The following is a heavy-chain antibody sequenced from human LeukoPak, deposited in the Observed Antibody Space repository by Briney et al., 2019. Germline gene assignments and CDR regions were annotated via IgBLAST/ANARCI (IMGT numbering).Heavy chain of an antibody. CDR1: GFTFSTYW. CDR3: ARDNYGFLDY. V-gene: IGHV3-74*01. J-gene: IGHJ4*02. Sequence: GGSLRLSCAASGFTFSTYWMHWVRQAPGKGLVWVSQINSDGSGTSYTDSVKGRFTISRDNAKNTLYLQMNNLGAEDTAVYYCARDNYGFLDYWGQGTLVTVSS. CDR2: INSDGSGT. D-gene: IGHD3-10*01.